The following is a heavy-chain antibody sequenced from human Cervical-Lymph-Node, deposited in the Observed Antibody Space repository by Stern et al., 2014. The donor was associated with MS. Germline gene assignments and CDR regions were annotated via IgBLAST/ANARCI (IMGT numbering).Heavy chain of an antibody. D-gene: IGHD1-26*01. CDR2: INPSGGST. CDR3: ARVGWELLDAFDI. CDR1: GYTFTSYY. V-gene: IGHV1-46*01. Sequence: DQLVESGAEVKKPGASVKVSCKASGYTFTSYYMHWVRQAPGQGLEWMGIINPSGGSTSYAQKFQGRVTMTRDTSTSTVYMELSSLRSEDTAVYYCARVGWELLDAFDIWGQGTMVTVS. J-gene: IGHJ3*02.